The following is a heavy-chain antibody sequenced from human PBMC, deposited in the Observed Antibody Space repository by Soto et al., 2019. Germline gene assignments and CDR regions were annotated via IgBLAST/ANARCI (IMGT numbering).Heavy chain of an antibody. D-gene: IGHD3-9*01. Sequence: AGGSLRLSCAASGFTFSSYAMHWVRQAPGKGLEWVAVISYDGSNKYYADSVKGRFTISRDNSKNTLYLQMNSLRAEDTAVYYCARGYYDILTGYYPLFDYWGQGTLVTVSS. CDR2: ISYDGSNK. CDR3: ARGYYDILTGYYPLFDY. CDR1: GFTFSSYA. V-gene: IGHV3-30-3*01. J-gene: IGHJ4*02.